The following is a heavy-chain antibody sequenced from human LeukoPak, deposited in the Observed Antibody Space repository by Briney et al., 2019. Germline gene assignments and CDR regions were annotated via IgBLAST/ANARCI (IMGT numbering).Heavy chain of an antibody. J-gene: IGHJ4*02. CDR3: ARDKVSTGRIAVAGTGEFDY. V-gene: IGHV3-21*01. CDR2: ISNSSSYI. Sequence: GGSLRLSCAASGFTFSSYSMNWVRQAPGKGLEWVSSISNSSSYIYYADSVKGRFTISRDNAKNSLYLQMNSLRAEDTAVYYCARDKVSTGRIAVAGTGEFDYWGQGTLVTVSS. D-gene: IGHD6-19*01. CDR1: GFTFSSYS.